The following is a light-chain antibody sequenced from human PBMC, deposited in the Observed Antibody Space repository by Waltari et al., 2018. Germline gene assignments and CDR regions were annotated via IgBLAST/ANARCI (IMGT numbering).Light chain of an antibody. J-gene: IGLJ1*01. CDR2: DVS. CDR3: SSYTSSSPYV. V-gene: IGLV2-14*03. CDR1: SSDVGGYEY. Sequence: QSALTQHASVSGSPGQSITISCTGTSSDVGGYEYVSWYQQHPGKAPQLMIYDVSNRPAGVSNLYPGSTSGNTASLTISGLQAGDEADYYCSSYTSSSPYVFGTGTKVTVL.